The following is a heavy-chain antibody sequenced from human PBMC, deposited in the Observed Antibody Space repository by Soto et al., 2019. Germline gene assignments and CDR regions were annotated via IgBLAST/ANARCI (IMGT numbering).Heavy chain of an antibody. J-gene: IGHJ5*02. D-gene: IGHD6-19*01. Sequence: SQTLSLTCVISGDSVSSNSAAWNWIRQSPSRGLEWLGRTYYRSKWYNDYAVSVKSRITINPDTSKNQFSLQLNSVTPEDTAVYYCARDQVADYRSGWYGWFDPWGQGTQVTVSS. CDR2: TYYRSKWYN. CDR3: ARDQVADYRSGWYGWFDP. V-gene: IGHV6-1*01. CDR1: GDSVSSNSAA.